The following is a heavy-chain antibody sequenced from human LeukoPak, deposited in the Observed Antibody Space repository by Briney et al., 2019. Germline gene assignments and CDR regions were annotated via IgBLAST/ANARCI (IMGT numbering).Heavy chain of an antibody. CDR2: IIPIFGTA. CDR1: GGTFSSYA. J-gene: IGHJ4*02. Sequence: SVKVSCKASGGTFSSYATSWVRQAPGQGLEWMGRIIPIFGTANYAQKFQGRVTITADKSTSTAYMELSSLRSEDTAVYYCAREWGSSSYYYWGQGTLVTVSS. D-gene: IGHD6-6*01. CDR3: AREWGSSSYYY. V-gene: IGHV1-69*06.